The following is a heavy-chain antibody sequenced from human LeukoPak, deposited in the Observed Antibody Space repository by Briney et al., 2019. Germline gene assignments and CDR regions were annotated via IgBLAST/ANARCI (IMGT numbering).Heavy chain of an antibody. J-gene: IGHJ4*02. CDR3: VARPYRIVSVY. V-gene: IGHV3-53*04. CDR1: GFTVSSNY. D-gene: IGHD1-26*01. Sequence: GGSLRLSCAASGFTVSSNYISWVRQAPGKGLEWVSVIYSGGSTYYADSVKGRFTISRHNSKNTLYLQMNSLRAEDTAVYYCVARPYRIVSVYWGQGTLVTVSS. CDR2: IYSGGST.